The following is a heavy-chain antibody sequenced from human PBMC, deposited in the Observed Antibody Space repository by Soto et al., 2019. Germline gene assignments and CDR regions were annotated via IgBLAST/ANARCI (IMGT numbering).Heavy chain of an antibody. V-gene: IGHV1-69*13. J-gene: IGHJ3*02. CDR1: GGTFSSYA. CDR3: ARGGSSGWYDAFDI. CDR2: IIPIFGTA. Sequence: SVKVSCKASGGTFSSYAISWVRQAPGQGLGWMGGIIPIFGTANYAQKFQGRVTITADESTSTAYMELSSLRSEDTAVYYCARGGSSGWYDAFDIWGQGTMVTVSS. D-gene: IGHD6-19*01.